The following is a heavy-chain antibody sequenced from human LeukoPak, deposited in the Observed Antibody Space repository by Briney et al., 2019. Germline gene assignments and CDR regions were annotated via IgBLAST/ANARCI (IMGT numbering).Heavy chain of an antibody. D-gene: IGHD2-2*01. CDR1: GFTFSSYD. J-gene: IGHJ6*02. CDR2: IGTAGDT. CDR3: ARGGSTSSYYYYGMDV. V-gene: IGHV3-13*01. Sequence: PGGSLRLSCAASGFTFSSYDIHWVRQATGKGLEWVSAIGTAGDTYYPGSVKGRFTISRENAKNSLYLQMNSLRAGDTAVYYCARGGSTSSYYYYGMDVWGQGTTVTVSS.